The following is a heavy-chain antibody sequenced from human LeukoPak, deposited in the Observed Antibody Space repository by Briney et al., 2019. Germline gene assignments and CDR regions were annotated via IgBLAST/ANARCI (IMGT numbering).Heavy chain of an antibody. Sequence: GGSLRLSCAASGFTFSSYSMNWVRQAPGKGLEWVSYISRSSSTIYYADSVKGRFTISRDNAKNSLYLQMNSLRAEDTAVYYCASDIEYYDSSPYWGQGTLVTVSS. CDR2: ISRSSSTI. V-gene: IGHV3-48*01. CDR3: ASDIEYYDSSPY. D-gene: IGHD3-22*01. J-gene: IGHJ4*02. CDR1: GFTFSSYS.